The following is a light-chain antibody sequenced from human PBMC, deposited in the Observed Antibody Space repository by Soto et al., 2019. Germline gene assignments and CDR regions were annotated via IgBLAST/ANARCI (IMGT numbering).Light chain of an antibody. J-gene: IGKJ5*01. CDR2: GAS. CDR3: QQYNNWPAIT. CDR1: QSVNSN. V-gene: IGKV3-15*01. Sequence: EIVMTQSPATLSVSPGERVTLSCRASQSVNSNLGWYQQKPGQAPRLLIYGASTRATGIPARFSGSGSGTEFTLTISSLQSEDSAVYYCQQYNNWPAITFGQGTRLEIK.